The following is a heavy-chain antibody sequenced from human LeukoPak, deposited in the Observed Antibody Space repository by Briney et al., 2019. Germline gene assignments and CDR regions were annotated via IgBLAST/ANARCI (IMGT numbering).Heavy chain of an antibody. CDR1: GFTFSSYW. CDR3: AREWTCYDFWSGYYNNWFDP. V-gene: IGHV3-74*01. J-gene: IGHJ5*02. CDR2: INSDGSST. D-gene: IGHD3-3*01. Sequence: GGSLRLSCAASGFTFSSYWMHWVRQAPGKGLVWVSRINSDGSSTSYADSVKGRFTISRDNAKNTLYLRMNSLRAEDTAVYYCAREWTCYDFWSGYYNNWFDPWGQGTLVTVSS.